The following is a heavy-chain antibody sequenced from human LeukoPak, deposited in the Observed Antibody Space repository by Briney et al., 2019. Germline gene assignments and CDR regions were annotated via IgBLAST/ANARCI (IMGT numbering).Heavy chain of an antibody. D-gene: IGHD2-15*01. Sequence: GGSLRLSCAASGFTFSSYWMSWVRQAPGKGLEWVANIKQDGSEKYYVDSVKGRFIISRDNSKNTLYLQMNSLRAEDTAVYYCAKNGDRGAYCSGGSCYPYYYYYMDVWGKGTTVTISS. V-gene: IGHV3-7*03. CDR2: IKQDGSEK. CDR1: GFTFSSYW. CDR3: AKNGDRGAYCSGGSCYPYYYYYMDV. J-gene: IGHJ6*03.